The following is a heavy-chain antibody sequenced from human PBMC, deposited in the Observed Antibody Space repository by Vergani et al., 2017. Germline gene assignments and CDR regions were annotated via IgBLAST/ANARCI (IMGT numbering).Heavy chain of an antibody. J-gene: IGHJ4*02. CDR3: GRGSYNYN. D-gene: IGHD1-1*01. CDR1: GFTFTAHG. V-gene: IGHV3-23*01. Sequence: EVQLLESGGGSAQPGESLRLSCVASGFTFTAHGLNWVRQGHGQGLEWVSSIKNTGDSTHYADSVKGRFTISRDNSKNTLYLQMNSLRVEDTAVYYCGRGSYNYNWGQGTLVTVSS. CDR2: IKNTGDST.